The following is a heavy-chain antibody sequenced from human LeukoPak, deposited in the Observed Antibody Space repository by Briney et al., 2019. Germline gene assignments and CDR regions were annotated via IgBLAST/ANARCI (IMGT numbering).Heavy chain of an antibody. CDR2: ISSSSSYI. CDR3: ARKTYDSNAFDI. CDR1: GFTFSSYA. Sequence: GGSLRLSCAASGFTFSSYAMSWVRQAPGKGLEWVSSISSSSSYIYYADSVKGRFTISRDNAKNSLYLQMNSLRAEDTAVYYCARKTYDSNAFDIWGQGTMVTVSS. V-gene: IGHV3-21*01. J-gene: IGHJ3*02. D-gene: IGHD3-22*01.